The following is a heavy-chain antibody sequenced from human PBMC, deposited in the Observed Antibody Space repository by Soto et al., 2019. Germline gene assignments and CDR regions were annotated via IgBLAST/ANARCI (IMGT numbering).Heavy chain of an antibody. CDR2: INHSGST. V-gene: IGHV4-34*01. CDR1: GGSFSGYY. D-gene: IGHD3-9*01. CDR3: ARPGYYDILTGYYYYYGMDV. Sequence: SETLSLTCAVYGGSFSGYYWSWIRQPPGKGLEWIGEINHSGSTNYNPSLKSRVTISVDTSKNQFSLKLSSVTAADTAVYYCARPGYYDILTGYYYYYGMDVWGQGXTVTVSS. J-gene: IGHJ6*02.